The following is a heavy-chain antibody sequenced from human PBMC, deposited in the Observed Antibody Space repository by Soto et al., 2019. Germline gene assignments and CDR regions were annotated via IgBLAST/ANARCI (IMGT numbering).Heavy chain of an antibody. Sequence: ASVKVSCKASGGTFSSYAISWVRQAPGQGLEWMGGIIPIFGTANYAQKFQGRVTITADESTSTAYMELSSLRSEDTAVYYCARRRDTAYYFDYWGQGTLVTVSS. CDR2: IIPIFGTA. CDR3: ARRRDTAYYFDY. J-gene: IGHJ4*02. V-gene: IGHV1-69*13. CDR1: GGTFSSYA.